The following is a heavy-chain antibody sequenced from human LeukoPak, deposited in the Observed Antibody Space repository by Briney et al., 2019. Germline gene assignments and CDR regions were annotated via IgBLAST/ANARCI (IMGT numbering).Heavy chain of an antibody. D-gene: IGHD3-16*01. V-gene: IGHV3-21*01. CDR2: ISSSSSYI. CDR1: GFPFGSYS. Sequence: KPGGSLRLSCAASGFPFGSYSMNWVRQAPGQGLEWVSSISSSSSYIYYADSVKGRFTISRDNAKNSLYLQMNSLIDKDTAVYYCARDGGKIGDYWGQGTLVTVSS. CDR3: ARDGGKIGDY. J-gene: IGHJ4*02.